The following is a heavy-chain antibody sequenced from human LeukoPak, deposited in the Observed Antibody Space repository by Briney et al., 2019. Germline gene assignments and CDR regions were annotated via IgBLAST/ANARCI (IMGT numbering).Heavy chain of an antibody. V-gene: IGHV4-59*01. CDR1: GGSISSYY. J-gene: IGHJ4*02. CDR2: IYYSGST. CDR3: ARMGSGWRHGFDY. D-gene: IGHD6-19*01. Sequence: PETLSLTCTVSGGSISSYYWVWIRQTPGGGLEWIGYIYYSGSTNYNPSLKSRATMSVDTSKNHFSLNLNSVTAADTAVYYCARMGSGWRHGFDYWGQGTLVTVSS.